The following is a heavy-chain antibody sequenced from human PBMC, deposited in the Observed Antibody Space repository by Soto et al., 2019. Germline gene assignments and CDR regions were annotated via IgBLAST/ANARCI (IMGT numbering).Heavy chain of an antibody. Sequence: EVQLVESGGGLVKPGGSLRLSCAASGFTFSSYSMNWVRQAPGKGLEWVSSISSSSSYIYYADSVKGRFTISRDNAKNSLYLQMNSLRAEDTAVYYCARDRRDGYNGDYWGQGTLVTVSS. D-gene: IGHD5-12*01. CDR2: ISSSSSYI. CDR1: GFTFSSYS. CDR3: ARDRRDGYNGDY. J-gene: IGHJ4*02. V-gene: IGHV3-21*01.